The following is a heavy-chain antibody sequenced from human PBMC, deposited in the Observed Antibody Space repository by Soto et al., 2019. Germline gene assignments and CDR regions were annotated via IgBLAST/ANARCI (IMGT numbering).Heavy chain of an antibody. CDR1: GYTFTSYY. V-gene: IGHV1-46*01. CDR2: INPSGGST. J-gene: IGHJ4*02. D-gene: IGHD2-2*01. Sequence: ASVKVSCKASGYTFTSYYMHWVRQAPGQGLEWMGIINPSGGSTSYAQKFQGRVTMTRDTSTSTVYMELSSLRSEDTAVYYCARESELGYCSSTSCPVLDYWGQGTLVTVSS. CDR3: ARESELGYCSSTSCPVLDY.